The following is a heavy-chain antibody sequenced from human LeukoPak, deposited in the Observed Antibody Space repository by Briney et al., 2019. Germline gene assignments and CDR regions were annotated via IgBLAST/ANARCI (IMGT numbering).Heavy chain of an antibody. J-gene: IGHJ4*02. CDR3: ASSFCSSTSCALNYFDY. CDR2: INCNGGST. D-gene: IGHD2-2*01. V-gene: IGHV3-20*04. Sequence: GGSLRLSCAASGFTLDDYGMSWVRQAPGKGLEWVSGINCNGGSTGYADSVKGRFTISRDNTKNSLYLQMNSLSAEDTALYYCASSFCSSTSCALNYFDYWGRGTLVTVSS. CDR1: GFTLDDYG.